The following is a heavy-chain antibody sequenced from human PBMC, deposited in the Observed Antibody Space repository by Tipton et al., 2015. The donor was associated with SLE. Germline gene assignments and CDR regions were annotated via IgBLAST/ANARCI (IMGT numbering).Heavy chain of an antibody. V-gene: IGHV4-34*01. D-gene: IGHD3-10*01. J-gene: IGHJ4*02. CDR2: INHSGST. CDR3: ARAPGAF. Sequence: TLSLTCTVSGGSISSYYWSWIRQPPGKGLEWIGEINHSGSTNYNPSLKSRVTISVDTSKNQFSLKLSSVTAADTAVYYCARAPGAFWGQGTLVTVSS. CDR1: GGSISSYY.